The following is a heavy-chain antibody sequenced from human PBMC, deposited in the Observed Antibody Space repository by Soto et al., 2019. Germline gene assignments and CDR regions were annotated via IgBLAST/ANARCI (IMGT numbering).Heavy chain of an antibody. D-gene: IGHD6-13*01. V-gene: IGHV4-59*01. CDR1: GGSISSYY. CDR2: IYYSGST. J-gene: IGHJ5*02. Sequence: SETLSLTCTVSGGSISSYYWSWIRQPPGKGLEWIGYIYYSGSTNYNPSLKSRVTISVDTSKNQFSLKLSSVTAADTAVYYCARVASRGYSSSWYRNWFDPRGKGTLVTVSS. CDR3: ARVASRGYSSSWYRNWFDP.